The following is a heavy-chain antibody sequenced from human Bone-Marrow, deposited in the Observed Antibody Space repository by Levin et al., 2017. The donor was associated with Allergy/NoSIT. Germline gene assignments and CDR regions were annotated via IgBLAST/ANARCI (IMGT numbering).Heavy chain of an antibody. CDR1: GFTFSDYY. V-gene: IGHV3-11*01. D-gene: IGHD2-15*01. Sequence: PGGSLRLSCAASGFTFSDYYMSWIRQAPGKGLEWVSYISSSGSTIYYADSVKGRFTISRDNAKNSLYLQMNSLRAEDTAVYYCARDLTPQNLYYYGMDVWGQGTTVTVSS. J-gene: IGHJ6*02. CDR3: ARDLTPQNLYYYGMDV. CDR2: ISSSGSTI.